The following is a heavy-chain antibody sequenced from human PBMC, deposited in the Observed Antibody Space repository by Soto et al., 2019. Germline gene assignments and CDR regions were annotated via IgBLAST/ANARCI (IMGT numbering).Heavy chain of an antibody. CDR2: ISPTGNT. V-gene: IGHV3-23*01. J-gene: IGHJ5*02. CDR3: AKDPSTGHADL. Sequence: VSLRLSCTASTGYAMSWVRRGPGKGLEWISTISPTGNTHYADSVEGRFTISRDDSKNTFYLQMNNLRADDTGVYYCAKDPSTGHADLWGQGTLVTVSS. D-gene: IGHD3-9*01. CDR1: TGYA.